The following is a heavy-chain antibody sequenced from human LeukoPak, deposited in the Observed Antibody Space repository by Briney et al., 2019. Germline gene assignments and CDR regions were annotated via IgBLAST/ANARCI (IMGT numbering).Heavy chain of an antibody. D-gene: IGHD4-17*01. V-gene: IGHV4-61*02. CDR2: IYTSGRT. CDR3: LRHGDYSKG. Sequence: PSETLSLTCTVSGASFSSVSYHWRWIWRPAGKGLEWIGGIYTSGRTNYHPSVKIQFTISVDTSNNLFSMKLSSVTAADTALHYCLRHGDYSKGWGRGALLSVPS. J-gene: IGHJ4*02. CDR1: GASFSSVSYH.